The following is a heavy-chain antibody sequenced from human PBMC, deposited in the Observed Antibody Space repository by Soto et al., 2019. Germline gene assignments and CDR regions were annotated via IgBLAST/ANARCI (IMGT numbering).Heavy chain of an antibody. CDR1: GGSISSGGYY. CDR3: ARENTMVRGVIIPGHFDY. V-gene: IGHV4-31*03. D-gene: IGHD3-10*01. Sequence: SETLSLTCTVSGGSISSGGYYWSWIRQHPGKGLEWIGYIYYSGSTYYNPSLKSRVTISVDTSKNQFSLKLSSVTAADTAVYYCARENTMVRGVIIPGHFDYWGQGTLVTVSS. J-gene: IGHJ4*02. CDR2: IYYSGST.